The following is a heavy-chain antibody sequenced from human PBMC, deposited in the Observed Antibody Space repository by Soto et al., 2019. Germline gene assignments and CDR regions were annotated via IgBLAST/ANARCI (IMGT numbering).Heavy chain of an antibody. CDR2: INPNSGNT. Sequence: QVQLVQSGAEVKKPGASVKVSCKASGYTFTSYDINWVRQAPGQGLEWMGWINPNSGNTDYAQKFQGRVTMTRNTATTTSNTELSRMRSEDTAVSYYYRAGYDVLTGPTSPHHWGQGTLVTVSS. CDR3: YRAGYDVLTGPTSPHH. CDR1: GYTFTSYD. J-gene: IGHJ5*02. D-gene: IGHD3-9*01. V-gene: IGHV1-8*02.